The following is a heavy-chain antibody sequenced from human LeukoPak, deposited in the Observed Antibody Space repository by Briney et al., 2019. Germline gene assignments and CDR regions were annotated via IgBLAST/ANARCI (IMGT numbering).Heavy chain of an antibody. V-gene: IGHV1-18*01. D-gene: IGHD4-11*01. Sequence: GASVKVSCKASGYTFTSYGISWVRQAPGQGLEWMVWISDYNGNTNYAQKLQGRVTMTTDTSTSTAYMELRSPRSDDTAVYYCARDLYRDSLPVSWFDPWGQGTLVTVSS. CDR3: ARDLYRDSLPVSWFDP. CDR1: GYTFTSYG. J-gene: IGHJ5*02. CDR2: ISDYNGNT.